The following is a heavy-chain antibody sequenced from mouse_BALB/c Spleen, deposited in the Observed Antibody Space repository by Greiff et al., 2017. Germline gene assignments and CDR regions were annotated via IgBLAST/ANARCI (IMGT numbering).Heavy chain of an antibody. CDR1: GYTFTSYW. D-gene: IGHD1-1*01. CDR3: GRSKGYGSSLAWFAY. Sequence: VQLQQSGAELAKPGASVKMSCKASGYTFTSYWMHWVKQRPGQGLEWIGYINPSTGYTEYNQKFKDKATLTADKSSSTAYMQLSSLTSEDSAVYYCGRSKGYGSSLAWFAYWGQGTLVTVSA. CDR2: INPSTGYT. J-gene: IGHJ3*01. V-gene: IGHV1-7*01.